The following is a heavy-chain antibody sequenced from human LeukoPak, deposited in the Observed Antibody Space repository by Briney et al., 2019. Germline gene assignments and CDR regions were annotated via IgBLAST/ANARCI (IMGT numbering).Heavy chain of an antibody. CDR3: AGFAVKQLANDY. V-gene: IGHV3-66*02. CDR1: GFTVSSNY. Sequence: GGTLRLSCVASGFTVSSNYMSWVRQAPGKGLEWVSVIYSGGSTYYADSVKGRFTISRDNSKNTLYLQMNSLRAEDTAVYYCAGFAVKQLANDYGGQGTLVTVSS. J-gene: IGHJ4*02. D-gene: IGHD6-13*01. CDR2: IYSGGST.